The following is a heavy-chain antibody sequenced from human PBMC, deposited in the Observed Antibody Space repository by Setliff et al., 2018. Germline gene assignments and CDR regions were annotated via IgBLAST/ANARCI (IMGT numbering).Heavy chain of an antibody. CDR3: ASSVAAAGMLYYYYGMDV. D-gene: IGHD6-13*01. J-gene: IGHJ6*02. V-gene: IGHV3-74*01. Sequence: LRLSCAASGFTFSSYWMHWVRQAPGRGLVWVSRINSDGSTTNYADSVKGRFTISRDNAKNTLYLQMNSLRAEDTAVYYCASSVAAAGMLYYYYGMDVWGQGTTVTVSS. CDR1: GFTFSSYW. CDR2: INSDGSTT.